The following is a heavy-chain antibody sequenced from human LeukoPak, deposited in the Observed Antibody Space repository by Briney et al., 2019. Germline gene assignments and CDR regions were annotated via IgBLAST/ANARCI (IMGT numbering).Heavy chain of an antibody. D-gene: IGHD2-21*02. J-gene: IGHJ5*02. CDR3: ARTATKKGWFDP. Sequence: SETLSLTCTVSGGSISSYYWSWIRQPAGKGLEWIGYIYYSGSTNYNPSLKSRVTISVDTSKNQFSLKLSSVTAADAAVYYCARTATKKGWFDPWGQGTLVTVSS. V-gene: IGHV4-59*01. CDR1: GGSISSYY. CDR2: IYYSGST.